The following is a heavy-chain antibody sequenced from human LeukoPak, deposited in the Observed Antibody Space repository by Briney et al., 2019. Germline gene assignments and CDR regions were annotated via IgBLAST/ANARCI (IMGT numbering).Heavy chain of an antibody. J-gene: IGHJ4*02. CDR3: ARDHDSSGYYYGSFDY. CDR1: GGSISSDDYY. V-gene: IGHV4-30-4*01. CDR2: IYYSGST. Sequence: SQTLSLTCTVSGGSISSDDYYWSWIRQPPGKGLEWIGSIYYSGSTYYNPSLKSRVTISVDTSKNQFSLKLSSVTAADTAVYYCARDHDSSGYYYGSFDYWGQGTLVTVSS. D-gene: IGHD3-22*01.